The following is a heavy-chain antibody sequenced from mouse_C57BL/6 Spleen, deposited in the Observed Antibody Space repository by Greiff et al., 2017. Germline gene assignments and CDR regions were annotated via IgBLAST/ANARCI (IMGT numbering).Heavy chain of an antibody. CDR1: GFNIKDDY. D-gene: IGHD2-4*01. CDR3: TAIIYYEYDVDY. J-gene: IGHJ2*01. CDR2: IDPENGDT. V-gene: IGHV14-4*01. Sequence: VQLQQSGAELVRPGASVKLSCTASGFNIKDDYMHWVKQRPEQGLEWIGWIDPENGDTEYASKFQGKATITTDTSSNTAYLQLSSLTSEDTAVYCCTAIIYYEYDVDYWGQGTTLTVAS.